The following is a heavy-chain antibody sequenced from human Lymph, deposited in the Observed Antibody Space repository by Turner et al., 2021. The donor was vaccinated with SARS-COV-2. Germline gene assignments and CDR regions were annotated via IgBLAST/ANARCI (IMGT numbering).Heavy chain of an antibody. D-gene: IGHD2-15*01. J-gene: IGHJ4*02. CDR3: AKDPGYCSGGSCYSRTYFDF. Sequence: GVSGGGVVQPGGSLRLSCAASGFTFDDYAMHWVRQAPGKGLEWVSLISGDGGGTYYADSVKGRFNISRDNSKNSLSLQMNSLRAEDTALYYCAKDPGYCSGGSCYSRTYFDFWGQGTLVTVSA. V-gene: IGHV3-43*02. CDR2: ISGDGGGT. CDR1: GFTFDDYA.